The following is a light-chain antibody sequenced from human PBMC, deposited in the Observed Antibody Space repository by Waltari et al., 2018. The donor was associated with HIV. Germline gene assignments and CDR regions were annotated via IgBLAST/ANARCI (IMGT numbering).Light chain of an antibody. V-gene: IGLV3-1*01. CDR1: KLGDKY. CDR3: QAWDSSTVV. CDR2: QDS. Sequence: SYEVTQPPSVSVSPGQTASITCSGDKLGDKYACWYQQRPGQSPVLVIYQDSKRPSAIPERFSGSNSGNTATFTISGTQAMDEADYYCQAWDSSTVVFGGGTKLTVL. J-gene: IGLJ2*01.